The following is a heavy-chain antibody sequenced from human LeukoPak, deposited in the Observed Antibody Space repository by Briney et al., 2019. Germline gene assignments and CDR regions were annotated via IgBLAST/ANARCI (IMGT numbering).Heavy chain of an antibody. Sequence: SETLSLTCTVSGFSISNYYWSWIRQPPGKGLEWIWYIHYSGSTKYKSSLKSRVTISVDTSKNQFSLKLNSVTAADTAVYYCARGKEVITMLRGLKPGYYFDYWGQGTLVTVSS. CDR1: GFSISNYY. CDR3: ARGKEVITMLRGLKPGYYFDY. J-gene: IGHJ4*02. V-gene: IGHV4-59*01. D-gene: IGHD3-10*01. CDR2: IHYSGST.